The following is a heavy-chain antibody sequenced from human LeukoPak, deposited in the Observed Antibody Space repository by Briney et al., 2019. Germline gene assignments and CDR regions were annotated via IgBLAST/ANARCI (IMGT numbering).Heavy chain of an antibody. CDR1: GYTLTTSS. CDR2: ISAYNSNI. CDR3: AREEGAPIAAANI. Sequence: APVKACCKASGYTLTTSSVSWVREAPGQRVKWMGWISAYNSNINSAQTVQGRVTMTTDTSTSTAYMELRSLRSDDTAVYYCAREEGAPIAAANIWGLGTMVTVSS. D-gene: IGHD6-13*01. V-gene: IGHV1-18*01. J-gene: IGHJ3*02.